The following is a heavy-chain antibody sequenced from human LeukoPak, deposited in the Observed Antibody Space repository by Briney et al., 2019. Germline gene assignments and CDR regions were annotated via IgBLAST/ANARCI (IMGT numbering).Heavy chain of an antibody. D-gene: IGHD3-16*01. CDR1: GFAFSDFY. CDR2: ISNSGSTL. CDR3: ARDVLGSYDY. V-gene: IGHV3-11*01. J-gene: IGHJ4*02. Sequence: GGPLRLSCAASGFAFSDFYMFWIRQAPGKGLEWISYISNSGSTLYYADSVKGRFTISRDNDKNLLYLQMNSLRADDTAVYYCARDVLGSYDYWGQGTLVTVSS.